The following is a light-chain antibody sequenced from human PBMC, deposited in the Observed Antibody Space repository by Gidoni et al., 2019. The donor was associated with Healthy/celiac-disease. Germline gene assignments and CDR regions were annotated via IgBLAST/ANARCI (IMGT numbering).Light chain of an antibody. J-gene: IGKJ1*01. CDR3: QQDGSSLGT. CDR1: MSVSSSY. V-gene: IGKV3-20*01. CDR2: GAS. Sequence: DIVLTQSPGTLSWSPGERATLSCRASMSVSSSYLGWYQQNTGQAPTLLIYGASSRSTGIPDRFSGSGSGTDFTLTISRLEAEDFAVYYCQQDGSSLGTFGQGTKVEIK.